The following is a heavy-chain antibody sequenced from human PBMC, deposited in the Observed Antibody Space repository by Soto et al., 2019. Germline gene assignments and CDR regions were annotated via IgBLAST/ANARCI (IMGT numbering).Heavy chain of an antibody. J-gene: IGHJ4*02. CDR1: GFTVSSNY. CDR3: ARPTGDPYYFDY. CDR2: IYSGGST. Sequence: GGSLRLSCAASGFTVSSNYMSWVRQAPGKGLEWVSVIYSGGSTYYADSVKGRFTISRDNSKNTLYLQMNSLRAEDTAVYYCARPTGDPYYFDYWGQGTLVTVSS. V-gene: IGHV3-53*01. D-gene: IGHD7-27*01.